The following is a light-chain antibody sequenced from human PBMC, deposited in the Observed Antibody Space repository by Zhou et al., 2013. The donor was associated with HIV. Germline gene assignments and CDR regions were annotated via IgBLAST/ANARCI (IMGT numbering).Light chain of an antibody. J-gene: IGKJ2*01. CDR3: QQSYSTPNT. Sequence: DIQMTQSPSSLSASVGDRVIITCQASQGVNNYLNWYQQRPGKAPKLLISDASNLETGVPSRFSGSGSGTDFTLTISSLQPEDFATYYCQQSYSTPNTFGQGTKVEIK. V-gene: IGKV1-39*01. CDR1: QGVNNY. CDR2: DAS.